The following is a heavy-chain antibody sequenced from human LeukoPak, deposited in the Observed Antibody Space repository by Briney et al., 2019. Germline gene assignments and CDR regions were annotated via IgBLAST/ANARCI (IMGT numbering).Heavy chain of an antibody. CDR1: GGSFSGYY. CDR2: INHSGST. V-gene: IGHV4-34*01. CDR3: ARRHDYYYGSGSYNNWFDP. J-gene: IGHJ5*02. Sequence: PSETLSLTCAVYGGSFSGYYWSWIRQPPGKGLEWIGEINHSGSTNYNPSLKSRVTISVDTSKNQFSLKLSSVTAAGTAVYYCARRHDYYYGSGSYNNWFDPWGQGTLVTVSS. D-gene: IGHD3-10*01.